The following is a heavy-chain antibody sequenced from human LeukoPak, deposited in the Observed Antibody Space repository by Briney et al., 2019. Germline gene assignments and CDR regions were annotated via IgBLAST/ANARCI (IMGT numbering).Heavy chain of an antibody. CDR3: ARVGSAWSFDY. V-gene: IGHV4-61*03. CDR2: MYYSGST. J-gene: IGHJ4*02. D-gene: IGHD6-19*01. CDR1: GGSISGSTYY. Sequence: SETLSLTCTVSGGSISGSTYYWSWIRQPPGKGLEWIAYMYYSGSTNYNPSLKSRVTISVDTSKNHLSLKVSSVTAADTAVYYCARVGSAWSFDYWGQGTLVTVSS.